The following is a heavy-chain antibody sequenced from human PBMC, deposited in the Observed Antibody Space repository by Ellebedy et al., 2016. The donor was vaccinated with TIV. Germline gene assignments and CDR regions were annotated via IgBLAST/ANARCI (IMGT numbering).Heavy chain of an antibody. CDR2: IIPIFGTA. J-gene: IGHJ6*02. CDR3: ARAPRYYYDSSGYGMDV. Sequence: SVKVSCXASGGTFSSYAISWVRQAPGQGLEWMGGIIPIFGTANYAQKFQGRVTITADESTSTAYMELSSLRSEDTAVYYCARAPRYYYDSSGYGMDVWGQGTTVTVSS. CDR1: GGTFSSYA. D-gene: IGHD3-22*01. V-gene: IGHV1-69*13.